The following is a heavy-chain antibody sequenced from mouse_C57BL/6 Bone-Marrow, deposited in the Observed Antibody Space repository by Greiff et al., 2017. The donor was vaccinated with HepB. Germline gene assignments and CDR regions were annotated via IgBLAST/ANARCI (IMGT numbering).Heavy chain of an antibody. CDR2: IYPRDGST. D-gene: IGHD1-1*01. CDR3: ARRIYYYGSLFAY. Sequence: VQLVESDAELVKPGASVKISCKVSGYTFTDHTIHWMKQRPEQGLEWIGYIYPRDGSTKYNEKFKGKATLTADKSSSTAYMQLNSLTSEDSAVYFCARRIYYYGSLFAYWGQGTLVTVSA. V-gene: IGHV1-78*01. J-gene: IGHJ3*01. CDR1: GYTFTDHT.